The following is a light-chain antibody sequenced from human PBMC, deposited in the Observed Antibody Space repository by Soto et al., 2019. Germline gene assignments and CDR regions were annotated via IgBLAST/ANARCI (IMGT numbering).Light chain of an antibody. CDR1: SSDVGGYNY. Sequence: QSALTQPRSVSGSPGQSVTISCTGPSSDVGGYNYVSWYQHHPGKAPKVIIYDVTKRPSGVPDRFSGSKSGSTASLTISGLQADDEADYSCCAYAGRFVFGTGTKLTVL. V-gene: IGLV2-11*01. CDR2: DVT. J-gene: IGLJ1*01. CDR3: CAYAGRFV.